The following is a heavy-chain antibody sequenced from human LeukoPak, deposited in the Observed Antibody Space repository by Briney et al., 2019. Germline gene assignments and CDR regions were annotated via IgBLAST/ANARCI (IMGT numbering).Heavy chain of an antibody. D-gene: IGHD2-2*02. J-gene: IGHJ1*01. V-gene: IGHV4-38-2*02. CDR1: GYSISSGYY. CDR2: IYHSGST. Sequence: SETLSLTCTVSGYSISSGYYWGWIRQPPGKGLEWIGSIYHSGSTYYNPSLKSRVTISVDTSKNQFSLKLSSVTAADTAVYYCARGYCSSTSCYIGSEYFQHWGQGTLVTVSS. CDR3: ARGYCSSTSCYIGSEYFQH.